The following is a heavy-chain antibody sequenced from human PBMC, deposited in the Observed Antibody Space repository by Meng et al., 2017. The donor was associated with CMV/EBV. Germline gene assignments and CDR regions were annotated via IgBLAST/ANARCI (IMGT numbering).Heavy chain of an antibody. J-gene: IGHJ4*02. CDR1: GFTFSSYW. CDR3: ARDLPFGFLERLDY. D-gene: IGHD3-3*01. CDR2: IKQDGSEK. V-gene: IGHV3-7*01. Sequence: GGSLRLSCAASGFTFSSYWMSWVRQAPGKGLEWVANIKQDGSEKYYVDSVKGRFTISRDNAKNSLYLQMNSLRAEDTAVYYCARDLPFGFLERLDYWGQGTLVTVSS.